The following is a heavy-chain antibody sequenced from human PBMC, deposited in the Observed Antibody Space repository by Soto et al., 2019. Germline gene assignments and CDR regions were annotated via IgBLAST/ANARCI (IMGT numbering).Heavy chain of an antibody. D-gene: IGHD2-15*01. V-gene: IGHV1-69*13. CDR1: GGTFSSYA. CDR2: IIPIFGTA. J-gene: IGHJ4*02. CDR3: ATRPVVPTGYDY. Sequence: SVKVSCKASGGTFSSYAISWVRQAPGQGLEWMGGIIPIFGTANYAQKFQGRVTITADESTSTAYMELSSLRSEDTAVYYCATRPVVPTGYDYWGQGTLVTVSS.